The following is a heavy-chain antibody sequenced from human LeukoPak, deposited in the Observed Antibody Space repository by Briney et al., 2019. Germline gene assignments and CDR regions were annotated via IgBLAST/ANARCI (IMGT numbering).Heavy chain of an antibody. CDR2: IYYSGST. CDR1: GGSISSSSYY. J-gene: IGHJ4*02. CDR3: AREPAFDYYDSSGYGPPWDY. Sequence: SETLSLTCTVSGGSISSSSYYWGWIRQPPGKGLEWIGSIYYSGSTYYNPSLKSRVTISVDTSKDQFSLKLSSVTAADTAVYYCAREPAFDYYDSSGYGPPWDYWGQGTLVTVSS. V-gene: IGHV4-39*07. D-gene: IGHD3-22*01.